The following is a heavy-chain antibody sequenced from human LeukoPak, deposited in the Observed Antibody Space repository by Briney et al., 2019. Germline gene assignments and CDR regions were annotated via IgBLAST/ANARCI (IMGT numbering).Heavy chain of an antibody. CDR1: GGSISSYY. Sequence: SETLSLTCTVSGGSISSYYWRWIRQPPGKGLEWVGYIYYSGSTNYNPSLKSRLTISVDTSKNQFSLTLSSVTAADTAVYYCARERRVTTEYGWFDPWGQGTLVTVSS. D-gene: IGHD4-17*01. J-gene: IGHJ5*02. CDR3: ARERRVTTEYGWFDP. CDR2: IYYSGST. V-gene: IGHV4-59*01.